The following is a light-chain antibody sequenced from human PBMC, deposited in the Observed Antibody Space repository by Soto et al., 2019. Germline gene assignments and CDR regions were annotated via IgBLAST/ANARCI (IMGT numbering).Light chain of an antibody. CDR2: TNS. V-gene: IGLV1-47*02. CDR1: SSNIGRTS. J-gene: IGLJ2*01. CDR3: AAWDDSLSGVV. Sequence: QSVLTQPPSASGTPGQRVTISCSGSSSNIGRTSVYWYQHLPGTAPKLLIYTNSQRPSGVPDRFSGSKSGTSASLAISGLRSEDAADYYCAAWDDSLSGVVFGGGTKVTVL.